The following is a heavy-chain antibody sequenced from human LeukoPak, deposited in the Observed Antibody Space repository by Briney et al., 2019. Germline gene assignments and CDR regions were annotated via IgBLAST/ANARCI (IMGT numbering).Heavy chain of an antibody. V-gene: IGHV3-23*01. CDR1: GFTFSSNA. J-gene: IGHJ4*02. Sequence: GGSLRLSCVVSGFTFSSNAMNSVRQAPGKWLQWVSAISAGAGSIYYADSVKGRFIISRDNSKNTLYLQMNSLRAEDTAVYYCAKSAVPGHADFEYWGQGSLVTVSS. CDR3: AKSAVPGHADFEY. D-gene: IGHD6-19*01. CDR2: ISAGAGSI.